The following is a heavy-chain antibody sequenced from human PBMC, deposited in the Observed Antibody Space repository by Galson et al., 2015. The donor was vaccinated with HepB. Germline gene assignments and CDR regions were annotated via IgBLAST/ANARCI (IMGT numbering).Heavy chain of an antibody. CDR1: GYTFTSYA. V-gene: IGHV1-3*01. J-gene: IGHJ4*02. Sequence: SVKVSCKASGYTFTSYAMHWVRQAPGQRLEWMGWINAGNGNTEYSQKFQGRVTITRDTSASTAYMELSSLRSEDTAVYYCARSMVRGVIMDFDYWGQGTLVTVSS. CDR2: INAGNGNT. D-gene: IGHD3-10*01. CDR3: ARSMVRGVIMDFDY.